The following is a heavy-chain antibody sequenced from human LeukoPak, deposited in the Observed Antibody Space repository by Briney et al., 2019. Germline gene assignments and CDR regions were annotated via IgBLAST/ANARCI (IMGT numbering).Heavy chain of an antibody. Sequence: PGGSLSLSCALSGFPFSVYEMNWVRQAPGKGLEWVSNIGSSGAIRHYADSVKGRFSISRDNAENSLFLQMNSLRVEDTGIYYCALLAVASDFDYWGQGALVTVSS. CDR2: IGSSGAIR. CDR1: GFPFSVYE. D-gene: IGHD6-19*01. J-gene: IGHJ4*02. V-gene: IGHV3-48*03. CDR3: ALLAVASDFDY.